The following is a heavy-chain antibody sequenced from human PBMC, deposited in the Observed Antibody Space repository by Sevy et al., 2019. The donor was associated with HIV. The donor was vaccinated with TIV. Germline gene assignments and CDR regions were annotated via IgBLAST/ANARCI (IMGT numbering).Heavy chain of an antibody. V-gene: IGHV3-11*06. CDR1: GFTFSDYY. Sequence: GGSLRLSCAASGFTFSDYYMSWIRQAPGKGLEWVSYISSSSSYTNYADSVKGRFTISRDNGKNSLYLQMNSLRAEDTAVYYCARAKGYCSGGSCYSLYYYYYGMDVWGQGTTVTVSS. CDR2: ISSSSSYT. D-gene: IGHD2-15*01. J-gene: IGHJ6*02. CDR3: ARAKGYCSGGSCYSLYYYYYGMDV.